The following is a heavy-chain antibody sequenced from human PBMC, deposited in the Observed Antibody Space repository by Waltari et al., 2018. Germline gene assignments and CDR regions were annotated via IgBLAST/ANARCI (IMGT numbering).Heavy chain of an antibody. Sequence: DVQLVESGGGLVQPGGSLRLSCAASGFGFSGYGMDWVRQAPGKGLEWLSSINARSSSIYYADSVRGRFTISRDNAKNSLYLQMNSLRAEDTAIYYCARDATRVDTTLVTEFDSWGQGTLVTVSS. V-gene: IGHV3-21*01. D-gene: IGHD5-18*01. CDR1: GFGFSGYG. J-gene: IGHJ4*02. CDR2: INARSSSI. CDR3: ARDATRVDTTLVTEFDS.